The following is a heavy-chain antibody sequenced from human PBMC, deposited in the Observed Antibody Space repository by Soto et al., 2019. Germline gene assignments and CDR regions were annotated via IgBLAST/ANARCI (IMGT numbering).Heavy chain of an antibody. CDR1: GYSISSGYY. D-gene: IGHD3-22*01. J-gene: IGHJ2*01. CDR3: ARENEENYYDSSGYYRPSDWYLDL. V-gene: IGHV4-38-2*02. Sequence: PSETLSLTCAVSGYSISSGYYWGWIRQPPGKGLEWIGSIYHSGSTYYNPSLKSRVTISVDTSKNQFSLKLSSVTAADTAVYYCARENEENYYDSSGYYRPSDWYLDLCGRGTLVTVYS. CDR2: IYHSGST.